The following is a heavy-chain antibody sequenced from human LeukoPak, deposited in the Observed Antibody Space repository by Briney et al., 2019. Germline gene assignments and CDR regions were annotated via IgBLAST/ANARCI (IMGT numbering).Heavy chain of an antibody. CDR1: GFTLSSYA. Sequence: GGSLRLSCAASGFTLSSYAMSWVRQAPGKGLEWVSAISGSGGSTYYADSVKGRFTISRDNSKNTLYLQMNSLRAEDTAVYYCAKGGGYSSSWDTGDYWGQGTLVTVSS. V-gene: IGHV3-23*01. CDR2: ISGSGGST. CDR3: AKGGGYSSSWDTGDY. J-gene: IGHJ4*02. D-gene: IGHD6-13*01.